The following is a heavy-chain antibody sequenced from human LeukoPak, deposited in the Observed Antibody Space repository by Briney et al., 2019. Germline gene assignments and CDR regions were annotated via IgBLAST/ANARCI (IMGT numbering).Heavy chain of an antibody. CDR1: GGSISSGDYY. Sequence: PSETLSLTCTVSGGSISSGDYYWSWIRQPPGKGLEWIGYIYYSGSTYYNPSLKSRVTITVDTSKNQFSLKLSSVTAADTAVYYCARDYSFGEKINWGQGTLVTVSS. CDR3: ARDYSFGEKIN. V-gene: IGHV4-30-4*01. J-gene: IGHJ4*02. D-gene: IGHD3-10*01. CDR2: IYYSGST.